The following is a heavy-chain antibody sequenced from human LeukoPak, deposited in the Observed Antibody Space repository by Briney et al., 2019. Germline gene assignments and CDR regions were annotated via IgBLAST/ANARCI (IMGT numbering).Heavy chain of an antibody. Sequence: ASVKVSCKASGYTFTSYGISWVRQAPGQGLEWMGWISAYNGNTNYAQKFQGRVTMTTDTSTSTAYMDLRSLTSDDTAVYYCARATPFSLECSSSWYSYYGMDVWGQGTTVTVSS. V-gene: IGHV1-18*01. CDR2: ISAYNGNT. J-gene: IGHJ6*02. CDR1: GYTFTSYG. D-gene: IGHD6-13*01. CDR3: ARATPFSLECSSSWYSYYGMDV.